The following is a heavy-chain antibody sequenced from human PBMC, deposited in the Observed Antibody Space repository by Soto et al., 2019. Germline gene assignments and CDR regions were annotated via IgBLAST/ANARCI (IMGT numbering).Heavy chain of an antibody. CDR3: ARDTDGLHY. V-gene: IGHV3-74*01. J-gene: IGHJ4*02. CDR1: GLIFSIYR. CDR2: ISTDGSIT. Sequence: EVQLVESGGGLVQPGGSLRLSCAASGLIFSIYRMHWVRQVPGKGLVWVSCISTDGSITNYADSVKGRFTVSRDNAKNTLYLQMNSLRAEDTAVYYCARDTDGLHYWGQGTMVTVSS.